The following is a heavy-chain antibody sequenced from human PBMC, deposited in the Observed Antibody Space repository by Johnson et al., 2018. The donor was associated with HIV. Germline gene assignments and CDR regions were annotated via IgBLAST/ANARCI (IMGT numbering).Heavy chain of an antibody. V-gene: IGHV3-23*01. Sequence: QWVSTISGGGSGTYYADSVKGRYTISRDNTKNTLSLQMNSLRAEDTALYYCAKDRSTGWYPAFDIWGQGTMVTVSS. J-gene: IGHJ3*02. D-gene: IGHD6-19*01. CDR3: AKDRSTGWYPAFDI. CDR2: ISGGGSGT.